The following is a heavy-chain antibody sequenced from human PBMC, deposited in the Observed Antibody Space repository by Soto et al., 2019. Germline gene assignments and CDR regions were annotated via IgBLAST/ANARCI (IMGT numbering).Heavy chain of an antibody. J-gene: IGHJ5*02. D-gene: IGHD2-2*01. CDR2: IYYSGTT. CDR1: GGSISSGGYY. Sequence: PPETLSLTCTVSGGSISSGGYYWSWIRQHPGKGLEWIGYIYYSGTTYYNPSLKSRVIISVDTSENQFSLKLSSVTAADTAVYYCAGGDCSGTSCYFFDPWGQGPLVTVSS. CDR3: AGGDCSGTSCYFFDP. V-gene: IGHV4-31*03.